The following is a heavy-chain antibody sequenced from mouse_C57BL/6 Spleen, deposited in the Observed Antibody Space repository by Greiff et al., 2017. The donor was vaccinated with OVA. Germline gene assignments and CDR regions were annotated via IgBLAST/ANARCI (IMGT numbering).Heavy chain of an antibody. CDR1: GYAFSSSW. V-gene: IGHV1-82*01. Sequence: QVQLQQSGPELVKPGASVKISCKASGYAFSSSWMNWVKQRPGKGLEWIGRIYPGDGDTNYNGKFKGKATLTADKSSSTAYMQLSSLTSEDSAVYFCANTSLYAMDYWGQGTSVTVSS. CDR3: ANTSLYAMDY. CDR2: IYPGDGDT. J-gene: IGHJ4*01. D-gene: IGHD5-2*01.